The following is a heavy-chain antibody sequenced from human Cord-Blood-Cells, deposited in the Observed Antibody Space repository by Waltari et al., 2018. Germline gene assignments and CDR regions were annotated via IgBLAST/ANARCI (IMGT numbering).Heavy chain of an antibody. CDR3: AAYSSSSGRWFDP. Sequence: QMQLVQSGPEVKTPGTSVKVSCKASGFTFTSSAVQWVRQARGKRLEWIGWIVVGSGNTNYAQKFQERVTITRDMSTSTAYMELSSLRSEDTAVYYCAAYSSSSGRWFDPWGQGTLVTVSS. D-gene: IGHD6-6*01. J-gene: IGHJ5*02. V-gene: IGHV1-58*01. CDR1: GFTFTSSA. CDR2: IVVGSGNT.